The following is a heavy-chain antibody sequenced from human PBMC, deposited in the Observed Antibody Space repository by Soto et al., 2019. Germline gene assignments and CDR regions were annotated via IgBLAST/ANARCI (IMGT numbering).Heavy chain of an antibody. CDR2: INPNSGGT. J-gene: IGHJ3*02. CDR3: ATKYKGSYYDSSGYSNDAFDS. V-gene: IGHV1-2*04. CDR1: GYTFTGYY. D-gene: IGHD3-22*01. Sequence: GASVKVSCKASGYTFTGYYMHWVRQAPGQGLEWMGWINPNSGGTNYAQKFQGWVTMTRYTSISTAYMELSRLRSDDTAVYYCATKYKGSYYDSSGYSNDAFDSSAQGTMVTVSS.